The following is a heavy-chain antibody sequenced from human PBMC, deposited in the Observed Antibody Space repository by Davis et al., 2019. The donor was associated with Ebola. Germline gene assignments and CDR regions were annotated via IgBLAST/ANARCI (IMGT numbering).Heavy chain of an antibody. J-gene: IGHJ4*02. CDR2: IRSKANSYAT. Sequence: GESLKIPCAASGFTFSGSAMHWVRQASGKGLEWVGRIRSKANSYATAYAASVKGRFTISRDDSKNTVYLQMNSLKTEDTAVYYCTTTTVTTDYWGQGTLVTVSS. CDR1: GFTFSGSA. V-gene: IGHV3-73*01. D-gene: IGHD4-17*01. CDR3: TTTTVTTDY.